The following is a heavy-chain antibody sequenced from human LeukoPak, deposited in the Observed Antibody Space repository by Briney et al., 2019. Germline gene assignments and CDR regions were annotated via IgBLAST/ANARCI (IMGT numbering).Heavy chain of an antibody. CDR3: ASPPTRIAVAGGKEYFQH. J-gene: IGHJ1*01. Sequence: SETLSLTCTVSGGSIRSNSYYWGWIRQPPGKGLEWIGSIYYSGSTYYNPSLKTLVTISVDTPKNTFSLKLSSVTAADTAVYYCASPPTRIAVAGGKEYFQHWGQGTLVIVSS. CDR1: GGSIRSNSYY. CDR2: IYYSGST. D-gene: IGHD6-19*01. V-gene: IGHV4-39*01.